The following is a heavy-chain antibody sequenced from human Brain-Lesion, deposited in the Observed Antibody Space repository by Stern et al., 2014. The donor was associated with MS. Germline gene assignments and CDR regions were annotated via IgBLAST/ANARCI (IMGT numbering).Heavy chain of an antibody. CDR1: GYRFDNYW. CDR2: ISTADSDT. Sequence: EVHLVESGAEVKKPGESLKISCKGSGYRFDNYWIGWVRQKPGKGLEWMGIISTADSDTRYSPSLQGQVTISADKSISTVYLQWSSLKASDTAMYYCARTYSSGWYGGHAFDIWGQGTMVTVSS. J-gene: IGHJ3*02. D-gene: IGHD6-19*01. CDR3: ARTYSSGWYGGHAFDI. V-gene: IGHV5-51*01.